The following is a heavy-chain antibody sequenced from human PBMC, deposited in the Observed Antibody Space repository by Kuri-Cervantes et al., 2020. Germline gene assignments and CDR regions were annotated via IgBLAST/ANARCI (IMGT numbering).Heavy chain of an antibody. V-gene: IGHV4-34*01. J-gene: IGHJ4*02. CDR1: GGSFSGYY. D-gene: IGHD2-21*02. CDR2: INHSVGT. CDR3: ARSGDLWRYFDY. Sequence: SETLSPTCAVYGGSFSGYYWGWIRQLPGKGMEWIGEINHSVGTNYNPSLKSRVTISVDTPKNQFSLKLSSVTAAESAVYYWARSGDLWRYFDYWGQGTLVTVSS.